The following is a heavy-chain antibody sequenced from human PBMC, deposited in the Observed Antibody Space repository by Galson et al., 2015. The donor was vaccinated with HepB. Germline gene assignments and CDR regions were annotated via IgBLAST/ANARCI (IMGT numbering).Heavy chain of an antibody. J-gene: IGHJ4*02. CDR1: GFTFSNYA. CDR3: AKDSGAGGDDY. CDR2: ISNGGGGT. V-gene: IGHV3-23*01. D-gene: IGHD3-16*01. Sequence: SLRLSCAASGFTFSNYAMDWVRQAPGKGLEWVSSISNGGGGTYYADSVKGRFTVSRDNSKGTLYLQMNSLRAGDTAVYYCAKDSGAGGDDYWGQGTLVTVSS.